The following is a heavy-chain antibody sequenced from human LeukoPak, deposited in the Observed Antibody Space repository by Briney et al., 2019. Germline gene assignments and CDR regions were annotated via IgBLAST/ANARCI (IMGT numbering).Heavy chain of an antibody. CDR2: INSDGSDT. J-gene: IGHJ4*02. CDR1: GFTFSSYW. CDR3: ARDFRRYFDY. Sequence: PGGSLRLSCVASGFTFSSYWMHWVRQVPGKGLVWVSRINSDGSDTTYADSVKGRFTISRGNAKNTLYLQINSLRAEDTAVYYCARDFRRYFDYWGQGTLVTVSS. V-gene: IGHV3-74*01.